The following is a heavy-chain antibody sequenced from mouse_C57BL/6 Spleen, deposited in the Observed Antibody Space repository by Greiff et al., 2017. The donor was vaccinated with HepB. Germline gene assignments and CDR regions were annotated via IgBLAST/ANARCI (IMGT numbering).Heavy chain of an antibody. J-gene: IGHJ2*01. D-gene: IGHD1-1*01. CDR3: ARVADYYGSRYFDY. Sequence: VQLQQSGAELVKPGASVKISCKASGYAFSSYWMNWVKQRPGKGLEWIGQIYPGDGDTNYNGKFKGKATLTADKSSSTAYMQLSSLTSEDSAVYCCARVADYYGSRYFDYWGQGTTLTVSS. V-gene: IGHV1-80*01. CDR1: GYAFSSYW. CDR2: IYPGDGDT.